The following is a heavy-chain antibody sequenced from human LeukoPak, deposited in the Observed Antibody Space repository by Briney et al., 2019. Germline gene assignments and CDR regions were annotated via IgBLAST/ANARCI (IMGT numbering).Heavy chain of an antibody. J-gene: IGHJ4*02. Sequence: GRSLRLSCAASGFTFDDYAMHWVRQAPGKGLEWVSGISCNRGSIGYADSVKGRFTISRDNCKNTLYLQMNSLRAEDTALYYCAKDKGIYSGSYTGYFDYWGEGTLVTVSS. CDR1: GFTFDDYA. CDR3: AKDKGIYSGSYTGYFDY. CDR2: ISCNRGSI. D-gene: IGHD1-26*01. V-gene: IGHV3-9*01.